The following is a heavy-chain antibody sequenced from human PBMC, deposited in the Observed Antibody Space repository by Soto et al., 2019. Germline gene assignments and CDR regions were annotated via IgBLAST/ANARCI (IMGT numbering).Heavy chain of an antibody. D-gene: IGHD3-10*01. Sequence: QVQLVQSGAEVKEPGDSVRVSCEASGYTFTAYYIHWVRQAPGQGLEWMGWINPKFGDTTYAQDFQGRVSMTRDMSISTVYMELSRLTSDDTAIYYCARNMAYYYGPGSGNGHGFWGQGTTVTVCS. CDR3: ARNMAYYYGPGSGNGHGF. CDR1: GYTFTAYY. CDR2: INPKFGDT. V-gene: IGHV1-2*02. J-gene: IGHJ6*02.